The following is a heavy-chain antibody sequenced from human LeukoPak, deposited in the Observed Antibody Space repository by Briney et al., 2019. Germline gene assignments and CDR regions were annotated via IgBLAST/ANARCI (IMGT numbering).Heavy chain of an antibody. J-gene: IGHJ6*02. D-gene: IGHD1-26*01. V-gene: IGHV5-51*01. Sequence: GESLQISCQGSGYSSTSYWIGWVRQLPGKGLEWMGIIYPGDSDTRYSPSFQGQVTISADKSISTAYLQWSSLKASDTAMYYCARQWDYGMDVWGQGTTVTVSS. CDR1: GYSSTSYW. CDR3: ARQWDYGMDV. CDR2: IYPGDSDT.